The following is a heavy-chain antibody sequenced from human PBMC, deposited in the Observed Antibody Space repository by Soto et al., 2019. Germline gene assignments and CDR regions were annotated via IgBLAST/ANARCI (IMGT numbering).Heavy chain of an antibody. CDR2: IYYSGST. J-gene: IGHJ4*02. V-gene: IGHV4-31*03. CDR3: ARSPPYYYDSMGELRGATLDY. CDR1: GGSISSGGYY. D-gene: IGHD3-22*01. Sequence: SETLSLTCTVSGGSISSGGYYWSWIRQHPGKGLEWIGYIYYSGSTYYNPSLKSRVTISVDTSKNQFSLKLSSVTAADTAVYYCARSPPYYYDSMGELRGATLDYWGQGTLVTVSS.